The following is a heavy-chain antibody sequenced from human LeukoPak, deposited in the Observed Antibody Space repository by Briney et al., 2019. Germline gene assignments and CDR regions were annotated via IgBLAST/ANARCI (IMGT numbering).Heavy chain of an antibody. V-gene: IGHV1-69*06. J-gene: IGHJ4*02. Sequence: SVKVSCKASGGTFSGYAISWVRQAPGQGLEWMGGIIPIFGTANYAQKFQGRVTITADKSTSTAYMELSSLRSEDTAVYYCAHQRRGVAVAPPGTFDYWGQGTLVTVSS. CDR2: IIPIFGTA. CDR1: GGTFSGYA. D-gene: IGHD6-19*01. CDR3: AHQRRGVAVAPPGTFDY.